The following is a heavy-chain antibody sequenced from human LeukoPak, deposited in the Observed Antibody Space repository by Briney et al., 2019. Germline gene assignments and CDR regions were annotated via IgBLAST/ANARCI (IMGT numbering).Heavy chain of an antibody. CDR2: IYYSGST. V-gene: IGHV4-59*01. CDR3: ARSPIVVVPAAKAYYYGMDV. CDR1: GGSISSYY. J-gene: IGHJ6*02. D-gene: IGHD2-2*01. Sequence: SETLSLTCTVSGGSISSYYWSWIRQPPGKGLEWIGYIYYSGSTNYNPSLKSRVTISVDTSKNQFSLKLSSVTAADTAVYCCARSPIVVVPAAKAYYYGMDVWGQGTTVTVSS.